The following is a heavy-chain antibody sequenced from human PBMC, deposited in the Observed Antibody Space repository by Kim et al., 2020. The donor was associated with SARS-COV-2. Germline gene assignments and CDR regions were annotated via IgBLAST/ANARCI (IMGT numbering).Heavy chain of an antibody. CDR2: IYYSGST. Sequence: SETLSLTCTVSGGSISSYYWSWIRQPPGKGLEWIGYIYYSGSTNYNPSLKSRVTISVDTSKNQFSLKLSSVTAADTAVYYCARDLGYSSGWYDYWGQGTLVTVSS. J-gene: IGHJ4*02. D-gene: IGHD6-19*01. CDR3: ARDLGYSSGWYDY. CDR1: GGSISSYY. V-gene: IGHV4-59*01.